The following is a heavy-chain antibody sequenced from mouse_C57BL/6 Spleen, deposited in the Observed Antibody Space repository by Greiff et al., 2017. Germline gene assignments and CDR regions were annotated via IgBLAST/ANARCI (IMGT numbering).Heavy chain of an antibody. J-gene: IGHJ3*01. V-gene: IGHV7-3*01. D-gene: IGHD1-1*01. Sequence: KLMESGGGLVQPGGSLSLSCAASGFTFTDYYMSWVRQPPGKALEWLGFIRNKANGYTTEYSASVKGRFTISRDNSQSILYLQMNALRAEDSATYYCARSSSITTVVAPFAYWGQGTLVTVSA. CDR2: IRNKANGYTT. CDR3: ARSSSITTVVAPFAY. CDR1: GFTFTDYY.